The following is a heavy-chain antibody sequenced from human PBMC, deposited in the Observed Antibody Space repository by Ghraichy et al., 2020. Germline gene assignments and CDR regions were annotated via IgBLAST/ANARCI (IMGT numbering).Heavy chain of an antibody. J-gene: IGHJ6*02. Sequence: SETLSLTCTVSGGSISSGGYYWSWIRQHPGKGLEWIGYIYYSGSTYYNPSLKSRVTISVDTSKNQFSLKLSSVTAADTAVYYCARGARRYNWNYAGYYYGMDVWGQGTTVTVSS. CDR2: IYYSGST. CDR1: GGSISSGGYY. V-gene: IGHV4-31*03. D-gene: IGHD1-7*01. CDR3: ARGARRYNWNYAGYYYGMDV.